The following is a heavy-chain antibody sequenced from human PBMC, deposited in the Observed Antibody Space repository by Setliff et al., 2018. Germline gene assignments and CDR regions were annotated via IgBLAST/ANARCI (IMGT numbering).Heavy chain of an antibody. CDR2: ISADDVSI. CDR3: AKDRDNRWHNFDS. D-gene: IGHD1-1*01. V-gene: IGHV3-11*01. Sequence: GGSLRLSCAASGFTFNGHYMSWIRQTPGKGLEWLCYISADDVSILYADSVKGRFSVSRDNAKNSVYLEMNSLRVEDTAVYYCAKDRDNRWHNFDSWGHGVLVTVSS. J-gene: IGHJ4*01. CDR1: GFTFNGHY.